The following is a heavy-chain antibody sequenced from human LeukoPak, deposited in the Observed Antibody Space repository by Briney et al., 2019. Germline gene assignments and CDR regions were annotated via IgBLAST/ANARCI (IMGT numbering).Heavy chain of an antibody. J-gene: IGHJ4*02. V-gene: IGHV3-30*18. CDR2: ISYDGSNK. D-gene: IGHD3-22*01. CDR1: GFTFSSYG. Sequence: GRSLRLSCAASGFTFSSYGRHWVRQAPGKGLEWVAVISYDGSNKYYADSVKGRFTISRDNSKNTLYLQMNSLRAEDTAVYYCAKVDAAYYDSSGYIFDYWGQGTLVTVSS. CDR3: AKVDAAYYDSSGYIFDY.